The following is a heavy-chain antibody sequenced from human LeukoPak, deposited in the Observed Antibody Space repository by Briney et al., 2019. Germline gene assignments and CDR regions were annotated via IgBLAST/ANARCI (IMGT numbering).Heavy chain of an antibody. CDR3: ARDLTSGSYRGGAFDI. V-gene: IGHV4-30-2*01. Sequence: KPSQTLSLTCAVSGGSVSSGGYSWSWIRQPPGTGLEWIGYIYHSGTTYYNPSLKSRVTMSVDRSKKQFSLKLTSVTAADTAVYYCARDLTSGSYRGGAFDIWGQGTMVTVSS. CDR1: GGSVSSGGYS. CDR2: IYHSGTT. J-gene: IGHJ3*02. D-gene: IGHD1-26*01.